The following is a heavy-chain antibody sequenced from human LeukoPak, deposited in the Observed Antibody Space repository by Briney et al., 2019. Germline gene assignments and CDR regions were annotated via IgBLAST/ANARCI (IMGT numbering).Heavy chain of an antibody. CDR3: VRDLQRHYLGVAVAGRRRWFDP. J-gene: IGHJ5*02. CDR2: INTDGSSK. D-gene: IGHD6-13*01. Sequence: GGSLRLSCAASGFTFSNYWMHWARQAAGKGLMWVSRINTDGSSKNYADSVKGRFTISRDNAKNTLYLQMNSLRAEDTAIYYCVRDLQRHYLGVAVAGRRRWFDPWGQGTLVTVSS. V-gene: IGHV3-74*01. CDR1: GFTFSNYW.